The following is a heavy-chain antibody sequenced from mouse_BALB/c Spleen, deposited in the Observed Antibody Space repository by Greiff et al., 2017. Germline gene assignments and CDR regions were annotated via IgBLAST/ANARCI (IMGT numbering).Heavy chain of an antibody. Sequence: LQQPGSELVRPGASVKLSCKASGYTFTSYWMHWVKQRPGQGLEWIGNIYPGSGSTNYDEKFKSKATLTVDTSSSTAYMQLSSLTSEDSAVYYCTRGGYDYAMDYWGQGTSVTVSS. D-gene: IGHD2-10*02. CDR1: GYTFTSYW. CDR3: TRGGYDYAMDY. V-gene: IGHV1S22*01. CDR2: IYPGSGST. J-gene: IGHJ4*01.